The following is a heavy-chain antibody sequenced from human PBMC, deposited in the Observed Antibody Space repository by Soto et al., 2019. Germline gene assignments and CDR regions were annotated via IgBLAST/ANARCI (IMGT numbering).Heavy chain of an antibody. Sequence: LVESGGGVVQPGRSLRLSCEASGFSFSAYGMHWVRQAPGKGLEWVAVIWFDGSNQYYVDSVKGRFTISRDNSKNTLYLQMKSLRVEDTAVYYCARDMLGEQQLVLGGQGTLVTVSS. CDR1: GFSFSAYG. V-gene: IGHV3-33*01. J-gene: IGHJ4*02. CDR3: ARDMLGEQQLVL. CDR2: IWFDGSNQ. D-gene: IGHD6-13*01.